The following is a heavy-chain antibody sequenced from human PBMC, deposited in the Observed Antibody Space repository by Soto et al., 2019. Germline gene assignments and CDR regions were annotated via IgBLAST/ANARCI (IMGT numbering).Heavy chain of an antibody. CDR3: ARGVKDIVLMVYALYDY. J-gene: IGHJ4*02. CDR1: GYTFTGYY. Sequence: ASVKVSCKASGYTFTGYYMHWVRQAPGQGLEWMGWINPNSGGTNYAQKFQGWVTMTRDTSISTAYMELSRLRSDDTAVYYCARGVKDIVLMVYALYDYWGQGTLVTVSS. D-gene: IGHD2-8*01. CDR2: INPNSGGT. V-gene: IGHV1-2*04.